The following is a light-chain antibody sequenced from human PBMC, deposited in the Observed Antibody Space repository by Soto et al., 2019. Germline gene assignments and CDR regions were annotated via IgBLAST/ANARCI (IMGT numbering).Light chain of an antibody. CDR3: QQSSSTGT. CDR2: AAS. CDR1: QSISSY. V-gene: IGKV1-39*01. Sequence: DIQMTQSPSSLSASVGDRVTITCRASQSISSYLNWYQQKPGKAPKLLIYAASSLQSGVPSRFSGSGSGTDFTLTISSLQPEDFATYYRQQSSSTGTFGQGTKVDIK. J-gene: IGKJ1*01.